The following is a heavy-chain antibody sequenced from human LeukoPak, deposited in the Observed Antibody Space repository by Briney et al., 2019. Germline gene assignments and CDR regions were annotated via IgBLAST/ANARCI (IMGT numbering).Heavy chain of an antibody. CDR1: GFTFGDYA. D-gene: IGHD3-22*01. CDR3: AKVRMITMIAYDAFDI. J-gene: IGHJ3*02. Sequence: GGSLRLSCTASGFTFGDYAMSWVRQAPGKGLEWVSAISGSSSSTYYADSVKGRFTISRDNSKNTLYLQMNSLRAEDTAVYYCAKVRMITMIAYDAFDIWGQGTMVTVSS. V-gene: IGHV3-23*01. CDR2: ISGSSSST.